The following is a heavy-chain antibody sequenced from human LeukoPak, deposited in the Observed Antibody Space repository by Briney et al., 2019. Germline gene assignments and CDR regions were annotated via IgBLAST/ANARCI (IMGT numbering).Heavy chain of an antibody. Sequence: SETLSLTCTVSGGSISSYYWSWIRQPPGKGLEWIGYIYYSGSTNYNPSLKSRVTISVDTSKNQFSLKLSSVTTADTAVYYCARARGAFDIWGQGTMVTVSS. CDR1: GGSISSYY. CDR3: ARARGAFDI. J-gene: IGHJ3*02. CDR2: IYYSGST. V-gene: IGHV4-59*01.